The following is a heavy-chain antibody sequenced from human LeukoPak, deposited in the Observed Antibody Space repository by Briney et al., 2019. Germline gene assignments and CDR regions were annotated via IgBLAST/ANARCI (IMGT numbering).Heavy chain of an antibody. CDR1: GFTFSSYS. V-gene: IGHV3-74*01. D-gene: IGHD3-10*01. CDR3: ARGPPDGSGSYYPGAY. Sequence: PGGSLRLSCETSGFTFSSYSMNWVRQAPGKGLVWVSRINSHGSSTSYADSVKGRFTISRDNAKNTLYLQMNSLRVEDTAVYYCARGPPDGSGSYYPGAYWGQGTLVTVSS. CDR2: INSHGSST. J-gene: IGHJ4*02.